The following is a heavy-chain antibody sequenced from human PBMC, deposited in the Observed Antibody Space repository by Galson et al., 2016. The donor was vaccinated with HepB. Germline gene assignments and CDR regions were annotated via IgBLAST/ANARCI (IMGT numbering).Heavy chain of an antibody. CDR3: AKDSGAYYYDSSGHRRNAFDI. CDR2: ISWDGSI. J-gene: IGHJ3*02. D-gene: IGHD3-22*01. CDR1: GFKLSHYA. Sequence: SLRLSCAASGFKLSHYAMHWVRQGPDKGLEWVAGISWDGSIGYADSVKGRFTISRDNAKNSLYLQMNSLRAEDTALYYCAKDSGAYYYDSSGHRRNAFDIWGQGTVVTVSS. V-gene: IGHV3-9*01.